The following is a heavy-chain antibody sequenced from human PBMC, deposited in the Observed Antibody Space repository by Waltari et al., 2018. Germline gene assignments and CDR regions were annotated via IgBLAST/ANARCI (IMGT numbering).Heavy chain of an antibody. D-gene: IGHD1-1*01. J-gene: IGHJ4*02. CDR3: ARDRGTGLYLDS. Sequence: QLQLQESGPGLVKPSETLSLTCTVSGDSMNSTSWWSWVRQSPDKGLEWIGQVLRNGRSNYNPSLEGRVIISLDTANNRFSLELTSATAVDTAVYYCARDRGTGLYLDSWGPGTLVTVS. V-gene: IGHV4-4*02. CDR2: VLRNGRS. CDR1: GDSMNSTSW.